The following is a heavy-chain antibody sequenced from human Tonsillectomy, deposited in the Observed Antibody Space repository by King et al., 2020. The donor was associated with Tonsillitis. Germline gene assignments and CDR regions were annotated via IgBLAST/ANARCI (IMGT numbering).Heavy chain of an antibody. D-gene: IGHD1-1*01. J-gene: IGHJ4*02. CDR3: ARVRTGTAYYFDY. CDR2: IDWDDDK. V-gene: IGHV2-70*01. CDR1: GFSLSASGMC. Sequence: VTLKESGPALVKPTQTLTLTCTFSGFSLSASGMCVSWIRQPPGKALEWLALIDWDDDKYYNTSLRTRLTISKDTSKNQVVLTMTNMDPVDTATYYCARVRTGTAYYFDYWGQGTLVTVSS.